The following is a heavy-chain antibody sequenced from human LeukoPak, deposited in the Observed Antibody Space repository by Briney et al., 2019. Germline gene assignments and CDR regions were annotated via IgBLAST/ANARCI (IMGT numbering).Heavy chain of an antibody. J-gene: IGHJ6*03. CDR2: INHSGST. V-gene: IGHV4-34*01. D-gene: IGHD3-10*01. Sequence: SETRSLTCAVYGGSFSGYYWSWIRQPPGKGLEWIGEINHSGSTNYNPSLKSRVTISVDTSKNQFSLKLSSVTAADTAVYYCARFRYGSGSYPKNYYYYMDVWGKGTTVTVSS. CDR1: GGSFSGYY. CDR3: ARFRYGSGSYPKNYYYYMDV.